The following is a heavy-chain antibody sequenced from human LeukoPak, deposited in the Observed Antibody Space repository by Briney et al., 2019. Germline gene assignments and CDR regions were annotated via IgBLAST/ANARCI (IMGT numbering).Heavy chain of an antibody. CDR3: VRDSDRRSDC. Sequence: GGPLRLSCAASGFSLSSYWMSWVRQAPGKGLEWVASIKGGASETYYVDSVKGRFTISRDSAKKSLYLQMNSLRAEDTANYCVRDSDRRSDCWGQGTLVTVSS. J-gene: IGHJ4*02. V-gene: IGHV3-7*05. CDR2: IKGGASET. D-gene: IGHD3-22*01. CDR1: GFSLSSYW.